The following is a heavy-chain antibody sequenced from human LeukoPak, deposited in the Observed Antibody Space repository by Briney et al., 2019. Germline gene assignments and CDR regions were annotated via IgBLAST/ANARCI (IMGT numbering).Heavy chain of an antibody. D-gene: IGHD3-22*01. CDR2: IYPGDSDT. J-gene: IGHJ3*02. CDR1: GYSFTSYW. CDR3: ARQSYYDSSGYSPLSAFDI. Sequence: GESLKISCKGSGYSFTSYWIGWARQMPGKGLEWMGIIYPGDSDTRYSPSFQGQVTISADKSISTAYLQWSSLKASDTAMYYCARQSYYDSSGYSPLSAFDIWGQGTMVTVSS. V-gene: IGHV5-51*01.